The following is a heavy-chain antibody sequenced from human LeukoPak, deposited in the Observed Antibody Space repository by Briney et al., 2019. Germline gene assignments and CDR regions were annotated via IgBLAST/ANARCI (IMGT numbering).Heavy chain of an antibody. CDR3: ARDRVWPTDAFDI. V-gene: IGHV4-59*01. CDR1: GGSISSYY. J-gene: IGHJ3*02. CDR2: IYYSGST. D-gene: IGHD2-21*01. Sequence: PSETLSLTCTVSGGSISSYYWSWIRQPPGKGLEWIGYIYYSGSTNYNPSLKSRVTISVDTSKNQFSLKLSSVTAADTAVYYCARDRVWPTDAFDIWGQGTMVTVSS.